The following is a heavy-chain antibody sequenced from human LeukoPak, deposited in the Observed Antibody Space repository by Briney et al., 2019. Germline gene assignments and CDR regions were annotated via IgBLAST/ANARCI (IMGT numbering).Heavy chain of an antibody. V-gene: IGHV3-23*01. Sequence: GWSLRLSYAASGFTFGSYGMSWVRQAPGKGLEWVSFITPNADRTSYADSVEGRFTISRDNPRNTLYMQMNSLRDEDTAVYYCAIMHGYYDGSGYWVQWGQGTLVTVSS. D-gene: IGHD3-22*01. CDR2: ITPNADRT. CDR1: GFTFGSYG. CDR3: AIMHGYYDGSGYWVQ. J-gene: IGHJ1*01.